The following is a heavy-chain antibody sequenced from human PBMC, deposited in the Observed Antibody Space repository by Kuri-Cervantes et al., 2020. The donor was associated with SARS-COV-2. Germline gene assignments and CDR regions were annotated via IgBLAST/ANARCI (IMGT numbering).Heavy chain of an antibody. J-gene: IGHJ4*02. Sequence: SVKVSCKASGGTFSSYAVTWVRQAPGRGLEWMGRIIPLFGTTIYAEKFRSRVTLTADKSTNTAYMELSSLRSGDTAVYYCARPYCTSSTCYDGTFDSWGQGTLVTVSS. D-gene: IGHD2-2*01. CDR3: ARPYCTSSTCYDGTFDS. CDR1: GGTFSSYA. CDR2: IIPLFGTT. V-gene: IGHV1-69*06.